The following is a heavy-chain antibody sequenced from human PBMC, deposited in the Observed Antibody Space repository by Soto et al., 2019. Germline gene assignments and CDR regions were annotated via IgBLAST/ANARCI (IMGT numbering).Heavy chain of an antibody. Sequence: TRYSPTFQGQVTISADKSITTAYLQWSSLKASDTAMYYCARHGVHGYCSGGSCSSIDYWGQGTLVTVSS. J-gene: IGHJ4*02. CDR2: T. D-gene: IGHD2-15*01. CDR3: ARHGVHGYCSGGSCSSIDY. V-gene: IGHV5-51*01.